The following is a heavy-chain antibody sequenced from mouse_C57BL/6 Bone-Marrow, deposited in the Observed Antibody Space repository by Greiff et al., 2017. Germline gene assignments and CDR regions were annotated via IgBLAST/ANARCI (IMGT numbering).Heavy chain of an antibody. Sequence: VQLQQSGAELARPGASVKMSCKASGYTFTSYTMHWVKQRPGQGLEWIGYINPSSGYTKYNQKFKDKATLTADKSSSTAYMQLSSLTSEDTAVYYCSSFDGNYFDFWGQGTPLTVAS. V-gene: IGHV1-4*01. D-gene: IGHD2-3*01. J-gene: IGHJ2*01. CDR1: GYTFTSYT. CDR2: INPSSGYT. CDR3: SSFDGNYFDF.